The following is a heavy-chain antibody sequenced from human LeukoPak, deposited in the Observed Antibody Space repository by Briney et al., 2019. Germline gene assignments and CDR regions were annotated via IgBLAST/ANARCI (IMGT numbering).Heavy chain of an antibody. D-gene: IGHD1-14*01. V-gene: IGHV3-7*04. CDR1: GFTFSGYW. J-gene: IGHJ4*02. CDR3: ARDNRASY. CDR2: IKQDGSEE. Sequence: AGSLRLSCAASGFTFSGYWMSWVRQAPGKGLEWVANIKQDGSEEYYVDSVKGRFTISRDNAKNSLYLQMNSLRVEDTAVYYCARDNRASYWGQGTLVTVSS.